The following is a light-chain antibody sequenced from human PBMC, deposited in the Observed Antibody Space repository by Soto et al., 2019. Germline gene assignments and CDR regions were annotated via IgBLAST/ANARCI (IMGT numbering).Light chain of an antibody. CDR3: QQYGSSLTWT. CDR1: QSVNTK. V-gene: IGKV3-20*01. Sequence: IVMTQSPSTLSVSPGERATLSCRASQSVNTKLAWYQQKPGQAPRLLIYGASSRATGIPDRFSGSGSGTDFTLTISRLEPEDFAVYYCQQYGSSLTWTFGHGTKVDIK. CDR2: GAS. J-gene: IGKJ1*01.